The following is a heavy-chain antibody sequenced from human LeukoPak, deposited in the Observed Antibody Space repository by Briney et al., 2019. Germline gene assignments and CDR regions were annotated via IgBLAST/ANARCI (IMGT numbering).Heavy chain of an antibody. J-gene: IGHJ3*02. V-gene: IGHV5-51*01. D-gene: IGHD2-8*02. CDR1: GYSFTNYW. Sequence: GESLKISCKGSGYSFTNYWIGWVRQMPGKGLEWMGIIYPGDSDIRYSPSFQGQVTISADKSISTAYLQWSSLKASDTAMYHCATYSYTGGYSAFDIWGQGTMVTVSS. CDR2: IYPGDSDI. CDR3: ATYSYTGGYSAFDI.